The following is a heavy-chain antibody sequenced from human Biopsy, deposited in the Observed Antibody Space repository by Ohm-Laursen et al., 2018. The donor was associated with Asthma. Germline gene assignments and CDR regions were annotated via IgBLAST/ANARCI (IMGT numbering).Heavy chain of an antibody. J-gene: IGHJ4*02. CDR2: ITGGNDNT. V-gene: IGHV3-23*01. Sequence: SLRLSCAASGFTFSSYVMNWVRQAPGKGLEWVSAITGGNDNTYYADSVKGRFTISRDFSKNTLHLQMHSLRVEDTAVYYCARGDSSGWSHYYFDCWGQGTLVTVSS. D-gene: IGHD6-19*01. CDR3: ARGDSSGWSHYYFDC. CDR1: GFTFSSYV.